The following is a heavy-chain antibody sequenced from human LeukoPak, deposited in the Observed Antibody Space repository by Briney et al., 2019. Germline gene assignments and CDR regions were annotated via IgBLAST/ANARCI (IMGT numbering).Heavy chain of an antibody. CDR1: GFIFSNEY. J-gene: IGHJ4*02. CDR3: VRARGTGPGAHFDY. CDR2: ISASGTYV. Sequence: PGGSLRLSCAPSGFIFSNEYMSWIRQGPGKGLEWVSYISASGTYVNYADSVMGRFTISRDNAKNSLYLQMNSLRDEDTAVYYCVRARGTGPGAHFDYWGQGTLVTVSS. V-gene: IGHV3-11*01. D-gene: IGHD3-10*01.